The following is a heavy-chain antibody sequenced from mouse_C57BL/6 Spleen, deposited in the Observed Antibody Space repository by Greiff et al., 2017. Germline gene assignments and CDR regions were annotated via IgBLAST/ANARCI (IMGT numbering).Heavy chain of an antibody. Sequence: EVQLQQSGPELVKPGASVKISCKASGYTFTDYYMNWVKQSHGKSLEWIGDINPNNGGTSYNQKFKGNATLTVDKSSSTAYMELRSLTSEDSAVYDCVRWYYFDYWGQGTTRTVSS. CDR2: INPNNGGT. CDR3: VRWYYFDY. J-gene: IGHJ2*01. CDR1: GYTFTDYY. V-gene: IGHV1-26*01.